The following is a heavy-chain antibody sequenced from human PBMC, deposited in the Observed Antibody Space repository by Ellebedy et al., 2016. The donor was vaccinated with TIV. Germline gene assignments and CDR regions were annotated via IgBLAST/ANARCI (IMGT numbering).Heavy chain of an antibody. D-gene: IGHD3-9*01. V-gene: IGHV4-34*01. CDR1: GGSFSGYY. CDR2: INHSGST. Sequence: SETLSLTCSVSGGSFSGYYWSWIRQPPGKGLEWIGEINHSGSTNYNPSLKSRVTISVDTSKNQFSLKLSSVTAADTAVYYCARGPYPPGYFFYFDNWGQGTLVTVSS. J-gene: IGHJ4*02. CDR3: ARGPYPPGYFFYFDN.